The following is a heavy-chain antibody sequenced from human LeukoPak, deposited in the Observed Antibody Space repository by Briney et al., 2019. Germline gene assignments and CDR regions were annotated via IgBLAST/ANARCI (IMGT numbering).Heavy chain of an antibody. J-gene: IGHJ3*02. CDR1: GGSISSYY. D-gene: IGHD6-13*01. V-gene: IGHV4-59*08. CDR2: IYYSGST. Sequence: PSETLSLTCTVSGGSISSYYWSWIRQPPGKGLEWIGYIYYSGSTSYNPSLKSRVTISVDTSKNQFSLKLSSVTAADTAVYYCAGARIAAAGRNDDAFDIWGQGTMVTVSS. CDR3: AGARIAAAGRNDDAFDI.